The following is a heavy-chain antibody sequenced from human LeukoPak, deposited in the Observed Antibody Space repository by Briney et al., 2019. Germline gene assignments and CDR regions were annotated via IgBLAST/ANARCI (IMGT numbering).Heavy chain of an antibody. CDR2: ISYDGSNK. J-gene: IGHJ3*02. V-gene: IGHV3-30-3*01. CDR3: ARDPNYYDSSAPAFDI. D-gene: IGHD3-22*01. CDR1: GFTFSSYA. Sequence: GGSLRLSCAASGFTFSSYAMHWVRQAPGKGLEWVAVISYDGSNKYYADSVKGRFTISRDNSKNTLYLQMNSLRAEDTAVYYCARDPNYYDSSAPAFDIWGQGTMVTVSS.